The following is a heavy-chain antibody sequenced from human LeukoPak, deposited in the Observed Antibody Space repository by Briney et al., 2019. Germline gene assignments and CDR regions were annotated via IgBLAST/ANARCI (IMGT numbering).Heavy chain of an antibody. CDR2: INAGNGNT. CDR3: ARGPRAAADDY. V-gene: IGHV1-3*01. D-gene: IGHD6-13*01. CDR1: GYTFTGYY. Sequence: ASVKVSCKASGYTFTGYYMHWVRQAPGQRLEWMGRINAGNGNTKYSPKFQGRVTIARDTSASTAYMELTSLTSEDTAVYYCARGPRAAADDYWGQGTLVTVSS. J-gene: IGHJ4*02.